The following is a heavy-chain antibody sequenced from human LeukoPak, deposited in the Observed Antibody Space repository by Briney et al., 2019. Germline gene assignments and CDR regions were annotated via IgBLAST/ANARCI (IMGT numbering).Heavy chain of an antibody. D-gene: IGHD2-21*01. V-gene: IGHV3-23*01. CDR1: GFTFGSFG. Sequence: GGTLRLSCTGSGFTFGSFGMTWVRQAPGKGLEWVSAIAGSGDITYYADSVKGRFTISRENSKSTLYPQMNSLRAEDTAVYYCARTGPEAGTVIHPSWDYWGQGTLVTVSS. J-gene: IGHJ4*02. CDR3: ARTGPEAGTVIHPSWDY. CDR2: IAGSGDIT.